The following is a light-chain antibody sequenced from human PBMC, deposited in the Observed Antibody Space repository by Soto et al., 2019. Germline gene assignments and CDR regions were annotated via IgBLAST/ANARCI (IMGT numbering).Light chain of an antibody. Sequence: QSALTQPASVSGSPGQSITISCTGTSSDVGGYNLVSWYQQQPGKAPKLMIYEGSKRPSGVPNRLSGSKSGNTACLTISGLQTEDEADYYCCSYAGSSTHVVFGGETQLTVL. J-gene: IGLJ2*01. V-gene: IGLV2-23*01. CDR2: EGS. CDR3: CSYAGSSTHVV. CDR1: SSDVGGYNL.